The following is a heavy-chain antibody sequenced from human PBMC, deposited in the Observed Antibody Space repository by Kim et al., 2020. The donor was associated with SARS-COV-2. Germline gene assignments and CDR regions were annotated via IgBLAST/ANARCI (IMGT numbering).Heavy chain of an antibody. V-gene: IGHV3-23*01. CDR2: IGGDGEKT. Sequence: GGSLRLSCAAAGFTFSTYAMSWVRQAPGRGLEWVSTIGGDGEKTYYADSVQGRFTISRDNSRNTVSLQMSGLRVEDTAVYYCARGPVKRYGMDVWGQVT. CDR1: GFTFSTYA. J-gene: IGHJ6*02. CDR3: ARGPVKRYGMDV.